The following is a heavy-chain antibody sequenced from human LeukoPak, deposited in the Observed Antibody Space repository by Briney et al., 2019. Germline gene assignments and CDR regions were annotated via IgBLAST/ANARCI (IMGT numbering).Heavy chain of an antibody. V-gene: IGHV3-33*06. CDR3: AKAKVAAATQVGFFDY. J-gene: IGHJ4*02. D-gene: IGHD2-15*01. CDR2: IWYDASIE. CDR1: GFTFSSYG. Sequence: GRSLRLSCAASGFTFSSYGIHWVRQAPGKRLEWVAVIWYDASIEHYADSVKGRFTISRDNSKNTLYLQMSSLRAEDTAVYYCAKAKVAAATQVGFFDYWGQGALVTVSS.